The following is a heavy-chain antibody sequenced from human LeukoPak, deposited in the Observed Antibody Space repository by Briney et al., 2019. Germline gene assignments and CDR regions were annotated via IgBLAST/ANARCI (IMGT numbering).Heavy chain of an antibody. CDR2: IIPIFGTA. J-gene: IGHJ3*02. D-gene: IGHD4-23*01. CDR3: ARAKMTTVVTGAFDT. V-gene: IGHV1-69*05. Sequence: SVKVSCKASGGTFSSYAISWVRQAPGQGLEWMGGIIPIFGTANYAQKFQGRVTITTDESTSTAYMELSSLRSEDTAVYYCARAKMTTVVTGAFDTWGQGTMVTVSS. CDR1: GGTFSSYA.